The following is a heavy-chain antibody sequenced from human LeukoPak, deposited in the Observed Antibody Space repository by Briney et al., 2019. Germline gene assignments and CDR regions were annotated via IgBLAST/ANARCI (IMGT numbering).Heavy chain of an antibody. D-gene: IGHD4-11*01. CDR2: IKQDGSDK. CDR1: GFTFSNYW. Sequence: AGGSLRLSCAASGFTFSNYWMNWVRQAPGKGLEWVANIKQDGSDKYYVDSVKGRFTISRDNAKNSLYLQMNSLGAEDTAVYYCAREKGNYDGYYNYYMDVWGKGTTVTVSS. V-gene: IGHV3-7*01. CDR3: AREKGNYDGYYNYYMDV. J-gene: IGHJ6*03.